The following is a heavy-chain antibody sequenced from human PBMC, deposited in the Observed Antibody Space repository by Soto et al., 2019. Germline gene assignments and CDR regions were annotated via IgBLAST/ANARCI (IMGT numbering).Heavy chain of an antibody. CDR2: ISYDGSNK. CDR3: AKDRDTVGAAYHFDH. Sequence: LRLSFAASGFTFISYGMHWVRQAPGKGLEWVAVISYDGSNKYYADSVKGRFTISRDNSKNTLYLQMNSLRAEDMAVYYCAKDRDTVGAAYHFDHWGQGTLVTVSS. V-gene: IGHV3-30*18. CDR1: GFTFISYG. D-gene: IGHD1-26*01. J-gene: IGHJ4*02.